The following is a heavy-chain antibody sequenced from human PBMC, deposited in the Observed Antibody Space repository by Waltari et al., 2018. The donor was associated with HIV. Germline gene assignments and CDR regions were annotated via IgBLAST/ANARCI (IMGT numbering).Heavy chain of an antibody. D-gene: IGHD2-2*01. V-gene: IGHV4-34*01. CDR2: INHSGST. J-gene: IGHJ4*02. Sequence: QVQLQQWGAGLLKPSETLSLTCAVYGGSFSGYYWSWIRQPPGKGLEWIGEINHSGSTNYNPSLKSRVTISVDTSKNQFSLKLSSVTAADTAVYYCARAPYCSSTSCPPKAIENDYWGQGTLVTVSS. CDR1: GGSFSGYY. CDR3: ARAPYCSSTSCPPKAIENDY.